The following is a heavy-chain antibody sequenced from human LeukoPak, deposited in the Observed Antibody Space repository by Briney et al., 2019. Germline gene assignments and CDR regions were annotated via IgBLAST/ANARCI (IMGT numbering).Heavy chain of an antibody. J-gene: IGHJ4*02. CDR2: ISGSGGST. CDR3: AKDRTSTPYYFES. V-gene: IGHV3-23*01. CDR1: GFTFSSYA. Sequence: GGSLRLSCAASGFTFSSYAMSWVRQAPGEGLEWVSAISGSGGSTYYADSVKGRFTISRDNSKNTLFLQVKSLRAEDTAVYFCAKDRTSTPYYFESWGQGTRVTVSS. D-gene: IGHD2-15*01.